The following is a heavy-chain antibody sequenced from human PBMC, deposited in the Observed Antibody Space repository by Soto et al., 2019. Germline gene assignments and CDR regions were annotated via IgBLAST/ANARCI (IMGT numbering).Heavy chain of an antibody. Sequence: ASVKVSCKASGGTFSSYAISWVRQAPGQGLEWMGGIIPIFGTANYAQKFQGRVTITADESTSTAYMELSSLRSEDTAVYYCAREVYCSGGSCYRSGYGMDVWDQGTTVTVSS. CDR3: AREVYCSGGSCYRSGYGMDV. J-gene: IGHJ6*02. D-gene: IGHD2-15*01. V-gene: IGHV1-69*13. CDR2: IIPIFGTA. CDR1: GGTFSSYA.